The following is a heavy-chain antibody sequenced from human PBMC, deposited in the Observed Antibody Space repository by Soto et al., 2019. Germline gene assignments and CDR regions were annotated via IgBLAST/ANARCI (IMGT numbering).Heavy chain of an antibody. CDR2: ISSSSSTI. D-gene: IGHD6-25*01. J-gene: IGHJ2*01. CDR3: ARDKSGYSSGWPHQFSTTFYWYFDL. CDR1: GFTLSSYR. Sequence: GGSLRLSCAASGFTLSSYRMNWVRQAPGKGLEWVSYISSSSSTIYYADSVKGRFTISRDNAKNSLYLQMNSLRDEDTAVYYCARDKSGYSSGWPHQFSTTFYWYFDLWGRGTLVTVSS. V-gene: IGHV3-48*02.